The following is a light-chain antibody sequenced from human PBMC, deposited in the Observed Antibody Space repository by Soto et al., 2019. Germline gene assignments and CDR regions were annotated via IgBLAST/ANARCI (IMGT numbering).Light chain of an antibody. CDR2: AVS. Sequence: QSALTQPPSASGSPGQSVTISCTGTSSDVGGYNYVSWYQQHPGKAPKLMIYAVSQRPSGVPDRFSGSKSGNTASLTVSGLQAEDEDDYYCSSYAGSNNVVFGGGTQLTV. CDR1: SSDVGGYNY. CDR3: SSYAGSNNVV. V-gene: IGLV2-8*01. J-gene: IGLJ2*01.